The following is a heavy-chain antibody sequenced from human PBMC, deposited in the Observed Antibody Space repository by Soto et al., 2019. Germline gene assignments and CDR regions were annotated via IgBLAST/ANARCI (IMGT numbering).Heavy chain of an antibody. CDR1: GGSISSYY. D-gene: IGHD3-22*01. CDR3: ANSPAYYDSSGYYFNDAFDI. V-gene: IGHV4-59*01. CDR2: IYYSGST. Sequence: NPSATLSLTCTVSGGSISSYYWSWIRQPPGKGLEWNGYIYYSGSTNYNPSLKSRVTISVDTSKNQFSLKLSSVTAADTAVYYCANSPAYYDSSGYYFNDAFDIWGQGTMVTV. J-gene: IGHJ3*02.